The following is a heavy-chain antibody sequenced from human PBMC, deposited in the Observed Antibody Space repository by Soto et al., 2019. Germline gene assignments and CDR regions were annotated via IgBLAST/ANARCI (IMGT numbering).Heavy chain of an antibody. D-gene: IGHD3-22*01. CDR2: ISGSGGSA. V-gene: IGHV3-23*01. Sequence: GSLRLSCAASGFTFSSYAMSWVRQAPGKGLKWVSVISGSGGSAYYADSVKGRFTISRDNSKNTLYLQMNSLRADDTAVYYCAKDFYYYDRSGYFFDYWGQGTLVTVSS. CDR3: AKDFYYYDRSGYFFDY. CDR1: GFTFSSYA. J-gene: IGHJ4*02.